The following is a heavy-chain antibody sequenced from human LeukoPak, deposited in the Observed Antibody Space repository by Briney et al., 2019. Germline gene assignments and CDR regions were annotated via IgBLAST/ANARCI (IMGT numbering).Heavy chain of an antibody. CDR2: IYYSGST. CDR3: ARGRFVEWYSSSWGFDY. Sequence: SETLSLTCTVSGGSISSSSYYWGWIRQPPGKGLEWFGSIYYSGSTYYNPSLKSRVTISVDTSKNQFSLKLSSVTAADTAVYYCARGRFVEWYSSSWGFDYWGQGTLVTVSS. CDR1: GGSISSSSYY. J-gene: IGHJ4*02. V-gene: IGHV4-39*07. D-gene: IGHD6-13*01.